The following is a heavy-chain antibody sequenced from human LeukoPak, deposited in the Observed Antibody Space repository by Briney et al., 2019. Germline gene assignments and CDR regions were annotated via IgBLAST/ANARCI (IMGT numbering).Heavy chain of an antibody. CDR2: IRSKAYGGTT. J-gene: IGHJ4*02. CDR3: TRGVDYYDSSGYYSDY. V-gene: IGHV3-49*04. Sequence: GGSLRLSCTASGFTFGDYAVSWVRQAPGKGLEWVGFIRSKAYGGTTEYDTSVKGRFTISRDDSKSIAYLQMNSLKTEDTDVYYCTRGVDYYDSSGYYSDYWGQGTLVTVSS. D-gene: IGHD3-22*01. CDR1: GFTFGDYA.